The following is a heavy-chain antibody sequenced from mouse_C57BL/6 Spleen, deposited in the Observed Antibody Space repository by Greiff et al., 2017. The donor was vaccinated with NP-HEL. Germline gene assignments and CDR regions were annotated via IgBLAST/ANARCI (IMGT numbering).Heavy chain of an antibody. Sequence: QVQLQPPGAELVRPGTSVKLSCKASGYTFTSYWMHWVKQRPGQGLEWIGVIDPSDSYTNYNQKFKGKATLTVDTSSSTAYMQLSSLTSEDSAVYYCARGSSGYVPAWFAYWGQGTLVTVSA. CDR2: IDPSDSYT. D-gene: IGHD3-2*02. CDR3: ARGSSGYVPAWFAY. CDR1: GYTFTSYW. J-gene: IGHJ3*01. V-gene: IGHV1-59*01.